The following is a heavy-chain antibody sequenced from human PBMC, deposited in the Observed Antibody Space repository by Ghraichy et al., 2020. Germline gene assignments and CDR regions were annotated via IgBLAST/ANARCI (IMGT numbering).Heavy chain of an antibody. CDR1: GDSVSRNSAS. J-gene: IGHJ4*02. CDR3: AHERDGYNSWALDY. CDR2: TYYRSKWYN. D-gene: IGHD5-24*01. V-gene: IGHV6-1*01. Sequence: SQTLSLTCAISGDSVSRNSASWNWIRPSPSRGLEWLGRTYYRSKWYNDYAVSMRSRITINPDTSKNQVSLQLNSVTPEDAAVYYCAHERDGYNSWALDYWGQGTRVTVAS.